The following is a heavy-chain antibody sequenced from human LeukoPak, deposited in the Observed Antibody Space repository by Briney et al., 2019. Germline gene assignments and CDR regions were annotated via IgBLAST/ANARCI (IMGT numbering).Heavy chain of an antibody. CDR3: ARATVTYYYDSSGLTPASAFDI. Sequence: GGSLRLSCAASGFTFSSYVMHWVRQATGKGLEWVSASGTASDTYHPGSVKGRFTISRENAKNSLYLQMNSLRAGDTAVYYCARATVTYYYDSSGLTPASAFDIWGQGTMVTVSS. CDR1: GFTFSSYV. CDR2: SGTASDT. V-gene: IGHV3-13*01. D-gene: IGHD3-22*01. J-gene: IGHJ3*02.